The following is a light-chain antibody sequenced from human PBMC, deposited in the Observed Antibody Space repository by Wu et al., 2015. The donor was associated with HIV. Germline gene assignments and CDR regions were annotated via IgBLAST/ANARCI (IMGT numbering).Light chain of an antibody. CDR3: HQYTNWPPRDT. Sequence: EIVMTQSPATLSVSPGESVTLSCRASQNVGSNLAWYQQKPGQAPRLLISGASTRATGVPARFSGSGSGTDFTLTISSLQSEDFALYYCHQYTNWPPRDTFGPGDQSGYQT. V-gene: IGKV3-15*01. CDR2: GAS. J-gene: IGKJ3*01. CDR1: QNVGSN.